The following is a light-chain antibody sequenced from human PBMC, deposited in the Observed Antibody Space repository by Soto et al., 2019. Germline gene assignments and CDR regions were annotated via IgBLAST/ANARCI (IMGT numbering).Light chain of an antibody. V-gene: IGLV2-14*01. J-gene: IGLJ7*01. CDR3: PSYTNRNTLI. Sequence: QSVLTQPASVSGSPGQSVTISCTGTSSDIGLYNYVSWYQQHPAKAPKLMVYDVTHRPSGVSNRLSGSKSGNTASLTISGLLVEDEADYYCPSYTNRNTLIFGGGTQLTVL. CDR1: SSDIGLYNY. CDR2: DVT.